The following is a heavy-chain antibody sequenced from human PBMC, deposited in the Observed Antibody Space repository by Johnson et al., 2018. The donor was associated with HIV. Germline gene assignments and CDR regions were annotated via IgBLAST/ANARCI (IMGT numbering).Heavy chain of an antibody. V-gene: IGHV3-23*04. CDR2: ISGSGGST. CDR3: AKDWAYSSSWYDEGLAFDI. CDR1: GFTFDDYG. D-gene: IGHD6-13*01. Sequence: VQLVESGGGVARPGGSLRLSCVASGFTFDDYGMSWVRQAPGKGLEWVSAISGSGGSTYYADSVTGRFTISRDNSKNTRDLQMNGLRAEDTALYYCAKDWAYSSSWYDEGLAFDIWGQGTMVTVSS. J-gene: IGHJ3*02.